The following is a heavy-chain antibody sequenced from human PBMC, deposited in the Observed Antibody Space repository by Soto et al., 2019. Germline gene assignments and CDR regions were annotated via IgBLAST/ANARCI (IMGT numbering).Heavy chain of an antibody. CDR1: GFTFSSYG. D-gene: IGHD6-19*01. V-gene: IGHV3-33*01. CDR3: ASRASSSWPVFEEL. CDR2: IWYDGSNK. Sequence: GGSLRLSCAASGFTFSSYGMHWVRQAPGKGLEWVAVIWYDGSNKYYADSVKGRFTISRDNSKNTLYLQMNSLRAEDTAVYYCASRASSSWPVFEELWGQGTLVTVSS. J-gene: IGHJ4*02.